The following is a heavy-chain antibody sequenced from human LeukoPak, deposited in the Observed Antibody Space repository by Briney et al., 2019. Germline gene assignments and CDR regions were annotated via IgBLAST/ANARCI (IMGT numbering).Heavy chain of an antibody. D-gene: IGHD2-15*01. J-gene: IGHJ4*02. CDR2: ITDSGGDT. Sequence: GGSLRLSCAASGFTFSNYAMSWVRQAPGKGLEWFPAITDSGGDTYYADSVKGRFTISRDNSKNTLDLQMSSLRAEDTAVYYCAKGSASSRPYYFDYWGQGALVTVSS. V-gene: IGHV3-23*01. CDR3: AKGSASSRPYYFDY. CDR1: GFTFSNYA.